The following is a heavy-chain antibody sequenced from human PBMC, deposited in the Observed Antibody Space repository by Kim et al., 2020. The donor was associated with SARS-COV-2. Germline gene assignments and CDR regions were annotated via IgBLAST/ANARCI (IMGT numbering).Heavy chain of an antibody. D-gene: IGHD5-18*01. V-gene: IGHV3-23*01. J-gene: IGHJ4*02. CDR2: ISGSGGST. CDR1: GFTFSSYA. CDR3: AKVGYSGIYSYGSFDY. Sequence: GGSLRLSCAASGFTFSSYAMSWVRQAPGKGLEWVSAISGSGGSTYYADSVKGRFTISRDNSKNTLYLQMNSLRAEDTAVYYCAKVGYSGIYSYGSFDYWGQGTLVTVSS.